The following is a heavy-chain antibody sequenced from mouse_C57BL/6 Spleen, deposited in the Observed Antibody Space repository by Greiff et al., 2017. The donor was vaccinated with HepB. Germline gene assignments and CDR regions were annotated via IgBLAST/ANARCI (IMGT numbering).Heavy chain of an antibody. D-gene: IGHD2-10*02. J-gene: IGHJ1*03. V-gene: IGHV1-50*01. CDR3: ARLRYGNFYFDV. Sequence: QVQLQQPGAELVKPGASVKLSCKASGYTFTSYWMQWVKQRPGQGLEWIGEIDPSDSYTNYNQKFKGKATLTLDTSSSTAYMKLSSLTSEDSAVYYCARLRYGNFYFDVWGTGTTVTVSS. CDR2: IDPSDSYT. CDR1: GYTFTSYW.